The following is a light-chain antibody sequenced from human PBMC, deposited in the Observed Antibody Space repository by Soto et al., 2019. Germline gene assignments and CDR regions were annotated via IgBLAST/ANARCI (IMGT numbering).Light chain of an antibody. CDR3: QQRSNWPPRFT. J-gene: IGKJ3*01. CDR2: DAS. V-gene: IGKV3-11*01. Sequence: EIVLTQSPATLSLSPGERATLSCRASQSVSSYLAWYQQKPGQAPRLLIYDASNRATGIPARFSGSGSGTDFTLTLSSLEPEDFEVYYCQQRSNWPPRFTFGPGTKVDIK. CDR1: QSVSSY.